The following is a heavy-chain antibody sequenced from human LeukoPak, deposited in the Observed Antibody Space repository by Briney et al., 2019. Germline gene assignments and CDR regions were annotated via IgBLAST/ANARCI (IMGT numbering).Heavy chain of an antibody. CDR2: IPYDGSNK. Sequence: PGGSLRLSCAASGFTFSSYWMSWVRQAPGKGLEWVAFIPYDGSNKYYADSVKGRFTISRDNSKNTLYLQMNSLRAEDTAVYYCAKGIWFGEFGDGVTWGQGTLVTVSS. CDR3: AKGIWFGEFGDGVT. D-gene: IGHD3-10*01. CDR1: GFTFSSYW. J-gene: IGHJ4*02. V-gene: IGHV3-30*02.